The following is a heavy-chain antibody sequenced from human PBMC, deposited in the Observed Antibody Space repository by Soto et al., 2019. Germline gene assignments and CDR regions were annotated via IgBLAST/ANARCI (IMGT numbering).Heavy chain of an antibody. CDR2: ISAYNGNT. Sequence: ASVKVSCKASGYTFTSYGISWVRQAPGQGLEWMGWISAYNGNTNYAQKLRGRVTMTTDTSTSTAYMELRSLRSDDTAVYYCARVQHDYGDYPYPYYFDYWGQGTLVTVSS. J-gene: IGHJ4*02. CDR1: GYTFTSYG. V-gene: IGHV1-18*01. D-gene: IGHD4-17*01. CDR3: ARVQHDYGDYPYPYYFDY.